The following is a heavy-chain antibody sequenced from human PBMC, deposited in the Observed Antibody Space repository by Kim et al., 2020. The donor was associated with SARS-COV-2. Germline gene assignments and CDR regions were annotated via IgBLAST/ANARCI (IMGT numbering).Heavy chain of an antibody. Sequence: AGSVKSRITINPDTSKNEVSLQLNSVTPEETAVYYCVRRRIAASGEGMDVWGQGTTVTVSS. J-gene: IGHJ6*02. V-gene: IGHV6-1*01. CDR3: VRRRIAASGEGMDV. D-gene: IGHD6-13*01.